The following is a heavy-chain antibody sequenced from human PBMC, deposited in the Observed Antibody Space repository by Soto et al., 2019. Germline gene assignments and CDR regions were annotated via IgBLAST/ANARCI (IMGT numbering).Heavy chain of an antibody. D-gene: IGHD4-17*01. CDR3: AKAPFPVTTTGADY. J-gene: IGHJ4*02. CDR1: GFTFSSYA. Sequence: PGGSLRLSCAASGFTFSSYAMSWVRQAPGKGLEWVSAISGSGGSTYYADSVKGRFTISRDNSKNTLYLQMNSLRAEDTAVYYCAKAPFPVTTTGADYWGQGTLVTVSS. CDR2: ISGSGGST. V-gene: IGHV3-23*01.